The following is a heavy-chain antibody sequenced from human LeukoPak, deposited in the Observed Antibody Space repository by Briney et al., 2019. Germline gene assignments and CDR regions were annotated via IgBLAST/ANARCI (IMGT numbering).Heavy chain of an antibody. CDR2: VSTYNART. J-gene: IGHJ4*02. D-gene: IGHD3-22*01. V-gene: IGHV1-18*04. Sequence: ASVRVSCEASGYTFSNYGISWVRQAPGQGLEWVGWVSTYNARTNYAQKFQGRVTMTTDTSTSTAYMELRSLRSDDTAVYYCARGQGNYYDSSGYYRSAYFDYWGQGTLVTVSS. CDR1: GYTFSNYG. CDR3: ARGQGNYYDSSGYYRSAYFDY.